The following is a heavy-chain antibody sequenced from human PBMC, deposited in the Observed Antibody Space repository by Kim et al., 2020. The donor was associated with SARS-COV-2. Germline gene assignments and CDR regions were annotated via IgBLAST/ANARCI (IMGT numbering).Heavy chain of an antibody. J-gene: IGHJ4*02. V-gene: IGHV1-3*01. Sequence: ASVKVSCKASGYTFISYAMHWVRQAPGQRLEWMGWINPGNGKTKYSQKFQGTVTITRDTSASTAYVELSSLTSEDTAVYFCARDGFRMSVAGSTGYFEYWGQGTLVTVSS. CDR3: ARDGFRMSVAGSTGYFEY. D-gene: IGHD6-19*01. CDR1: GYTFISYA. CDR2: INPGNGKT.